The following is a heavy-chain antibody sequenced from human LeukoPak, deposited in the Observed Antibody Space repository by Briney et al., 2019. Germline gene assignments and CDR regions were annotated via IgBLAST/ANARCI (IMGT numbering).Heavy chain of an antibody. Sequence: GGSVRLSCAASGFTFSTFAMSWVRQAPGKGLEWVSGIRGRGGSTYYADSVKGRLTISRDNSKNMLYLQMNRLRPEDTAVYYCAKARNRLVGYGLNWFDGWGQGTLVTVSS. D-gene: IGHD1-26*01. CDR3: AKARNRLVGYGLNWFDG. J-gene: IGHJ5*02. CDR1: GFTFSTFA. CDR2: IRGRGGST. V-gene: IGHV3-23*01.